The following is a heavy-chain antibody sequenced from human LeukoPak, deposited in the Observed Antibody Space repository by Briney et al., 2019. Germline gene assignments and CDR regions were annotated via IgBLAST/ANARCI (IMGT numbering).Heavy chain of an antibody. CDR3: AKDGLQMKGVFDY. CDR1: GFTFSSYG. Sequence: GRSLRLSCAASGFTFSSYGMHWVRQAPGKGLEWVAVISYDGSNKYYADSVKGRFTISRDNSKNTLYVQMNSLRAEDTAVYYCAKDGLQMKGVFDYWGQGALVTVSS. D-gene: IGHD5-24*01. CDR2: ISYDGSNK. V-gene: IGHV3-30*18. J-gene: IGHJ4*02.